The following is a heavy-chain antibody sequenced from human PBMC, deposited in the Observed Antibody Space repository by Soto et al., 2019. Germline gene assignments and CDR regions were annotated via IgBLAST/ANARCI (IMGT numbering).Heavy chain of an antibody. CDR1: GGSFSGYY. J-gene: IGHJ4*02. Sequence: SETLSLTCAVYGGSFSGYYWTWIRQPPGTGLEWIGEINHSESTYYNPSLKSRVTISLDTSKNQFSLKLSSVTAADTAVYYCARDRMYDSSGYYYPHCDYWGQGTLVTVSS. V-gene: IGHV4-34*01. CDR2: INHSEST. D-gene: IGHD3-22*01. CDR3: ARDRMYDSSGYYYPHCDY.